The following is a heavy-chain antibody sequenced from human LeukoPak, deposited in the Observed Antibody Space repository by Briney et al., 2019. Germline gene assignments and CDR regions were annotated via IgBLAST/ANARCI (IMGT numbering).Heavy chain of an antibody. D-gene: IGHD5-12*01. Sequence: GESLRLSCAASGFTFSSYNMNWVRQAPGKGLEWVSFISSSSSYIYYADSVKGRFTISRDNAKSSLYLQMNSLRAEDTAVYYCAILVATNDAFDIWGQGTMVTVSS. J-gene: IGHJ3*02. V-gene: IGHV3-21*01. CDR2: ISSSSSYI. CDR1: GFTFSSYN. CDR3: AILVATNDAFDI.